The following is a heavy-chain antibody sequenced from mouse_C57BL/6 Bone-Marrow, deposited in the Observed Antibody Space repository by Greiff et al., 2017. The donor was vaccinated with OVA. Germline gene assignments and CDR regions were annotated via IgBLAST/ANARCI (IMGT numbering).Heavy chain of an antibody. Sequence: VKLMESGPGLVAPSQSLSITCTVSGFSLTSYAISWVRQPPGKGLEWLGVIWTGGGTNYNSALKSRLSISKDNSKSQVFLKMNSLQTDDTARYYCARKGDGYLYWYFDVWGTGTTVTVSS. D-gene: IGHD2-3*01. V-gene: IGHV2-9-1*01. CDR3: ARKGDGYLYWYFDV. CDR1: GFSLTSYA. J-gene: IGHJ1*03. CDR2: IWTGGGT.